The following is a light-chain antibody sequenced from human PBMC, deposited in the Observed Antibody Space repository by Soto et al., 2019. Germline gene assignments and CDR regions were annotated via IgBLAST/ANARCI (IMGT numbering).Light chain of an antibody. CDR1: QSVSSN. Sequence: EIVMTQSPATLSVSPGERAALSCRASQSVSSNFAWYQQKPGQAPRLLIYGASTRATGIPARFSGSGSGTDFTLTISSRQSEDFAVYYCQKYNNWPYTFGQGTKLEIK. J-gene: IGKJ2*01. CDR2: GAS. CDR3: QKYNNWPYT. V-gene: IGKV3-15*01.